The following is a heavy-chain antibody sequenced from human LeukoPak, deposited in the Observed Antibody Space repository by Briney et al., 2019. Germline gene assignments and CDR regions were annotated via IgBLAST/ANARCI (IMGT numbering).Heavy chain of an antibody. CDR3: ARGERGYNYGYGDY. D-gene: IGHD5-18*01. V-gene: IGHV3-74*01. CDR2: LNSDGTYT. CDR1: EFTFSKYW. J-gene: IGHJ4*02. Sequence: GGSLRLSCAASEFTFSKYWMHWVRQAPGKGLVWVSRLNSDGTYTSYADSVKGRFTMSRDNAKNTLYLQMNSLRAEDTAVYYCARGERGYNYGYGDYWGQGTLVTVSS.